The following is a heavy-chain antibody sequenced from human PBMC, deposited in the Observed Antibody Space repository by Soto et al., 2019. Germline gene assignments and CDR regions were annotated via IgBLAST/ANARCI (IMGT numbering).Heavy chain of an antibody. CDR3: ASARGSSVRLDY. J-gene: IGHJ4*02. CDR1: GGFISSGGYS. V-gene: IGHV4-30-2*01. CDR2: IYHSGST. D-gene: IGHD1-26*01. Sequence: PSETLSVTCAVSGGFISSGGYSWSWIRQPPGKGLEWIGYIYHSGSTYYNPSLKSRVTISVDRSKNQFSLKLSSVTAADTAVYYGASARGSSVRLDYWGQGTLVTVSS.